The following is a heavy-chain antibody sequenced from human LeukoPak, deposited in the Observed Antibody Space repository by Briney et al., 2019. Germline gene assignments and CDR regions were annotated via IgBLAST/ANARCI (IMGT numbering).Heavy chain of an antibody. J-gene: IGHJ5*02. CDR3: ARARDWSNWFDP. D-gene: IGHD1-1*01. V-gene: IGHV1-69*04. CDR2: IIPILGIA. CDR1: GGTFSSYA. Sequence: GASVKVSCKASGGTFSSYAISWVRQAPGQGLEWMGRIIPILGIANYAQKLQGRVTMTTDTSTSTAYMELRSLRSDDTAVYYCARARDWSNWFDPWGQGTLVTVSS.